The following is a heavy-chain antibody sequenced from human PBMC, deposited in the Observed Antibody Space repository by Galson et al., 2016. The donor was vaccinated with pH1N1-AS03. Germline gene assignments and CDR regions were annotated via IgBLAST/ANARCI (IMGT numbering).Heavy chain of an antibody. CDR1: GYIFTGFY. Sequence: SVKVSCKASGYIFTGFYVHWVRQAPGQGLEWMGWINPNSGVTNYAQKFQAWVTMTGDTSISTAYMELYGLKSDDAAVYYCARDPRGPCSSATCPTTYYFGMDVGGQGTTVIVSS. D-gene: IGHD1-26*01. CDR3: ARDPRGPCSSATCPTTYYFGMDV. CDR2: INPNSGVT. J-gene: IGHJ6*02. V-gene: IGHV1-2*04.